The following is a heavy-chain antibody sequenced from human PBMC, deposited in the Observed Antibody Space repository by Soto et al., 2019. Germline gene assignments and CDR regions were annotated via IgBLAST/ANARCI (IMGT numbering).Heavy chain of an antibody. CDR3: ARVGGFGATTIDY. Sequence: VQLKESGPGLVKPSQTLSLTCTVSGGSISSGDYYWGWFRQPPGKGLEWIGYIYYSGSTYYNLSLKSRVTISVDPSKNQFALKLSSVTAADTAVYYCARVGGFGATTIDYWGQGTLVTVSS. CDR2: IYYSGST. J-gene: IGHJ4*02. CDR1: GGSISSGDYY. V-gene: IGHV4-30-4*01. D-gene: IGHD3-10*01.